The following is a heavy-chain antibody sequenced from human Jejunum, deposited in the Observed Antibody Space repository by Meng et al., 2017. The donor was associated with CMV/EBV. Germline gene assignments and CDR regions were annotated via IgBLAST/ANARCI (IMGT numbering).Heavy chain of an antibody. CDR3: ARDNSNWTFDF. D-gene: IGHD2/OR15-2a*01. CDR1: GFSISAAY. J-gene: IGHJ2*01. CDR2: TKDKTESFII. Sequence: AASGFSISAAYMDWVRQAPGKGLEWVDRTKDKTESFIIEYAASVKGRFTISRDDSQNSLYLHMNSLKTEDTAVYYCARDNSNWTFDFWGRGTLVTVSS. V-gene: IGHV3-72*01.